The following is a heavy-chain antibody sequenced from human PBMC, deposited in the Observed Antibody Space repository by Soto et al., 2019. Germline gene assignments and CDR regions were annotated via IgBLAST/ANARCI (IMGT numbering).Heavy chain of an antibody. CDR3: AKDRRGYDILTGYLVY. Sequence: GGSLRLSCAASGFTFSSYAMSWVRQSPGKGLEWVSAISGSGGSTYYADSVKGRFTISRDNSKNTLYLQMNSLRAEDTAVYYCAKDRRGYDILTGYLVYWGQGTLVTVSS. CDR1: GFTFSSYA. D-gene: IGHD3-9*01. V-gene: IGHV3-23*01. CDR2: ISGSGGST. J-gene: IGHJ4*02.